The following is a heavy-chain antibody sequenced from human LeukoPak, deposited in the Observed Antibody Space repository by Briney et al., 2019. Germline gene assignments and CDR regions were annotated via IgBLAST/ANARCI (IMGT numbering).Heavy chain of an antibody. CDR2: IYYSGGT. J-gene: IGHJ4*02. D-gene: IGHD3-22*01. V-gene: IGHV4-59*08. Sequence: SETLSLTCTVSGGSISSYYWSWIRQPPGKGLEWIGYIYYSGGTNYNPSLKSRVTISVDTSKNQFSLKLLSVTAADTAVYYCARAQDFSDSSGPNYLDFWGQGILVTVSS. CDR1: GGSISSYY. CDR3: ARAQDFSDSSGPNYLDF.